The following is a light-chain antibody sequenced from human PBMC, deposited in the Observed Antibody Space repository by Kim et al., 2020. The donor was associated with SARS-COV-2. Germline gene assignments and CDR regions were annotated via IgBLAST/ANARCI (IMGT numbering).Light chain of an antibody. Sequence: DIQMTQFPSTLSASVGDRVTITCRASQSVRNWLAWYQQKPGKPPNLLIYKASTLKKGVPSRFSGSGSGTEFTLTISSLQPDDFATYYSQQYNTFSTFGQGTKVDIK. CDR3: QQYNTFST. CDR1: QSVRNW. J-gene: IGKJ1*01. CDR2: KAS. V-gene: IGKV1-5*03.